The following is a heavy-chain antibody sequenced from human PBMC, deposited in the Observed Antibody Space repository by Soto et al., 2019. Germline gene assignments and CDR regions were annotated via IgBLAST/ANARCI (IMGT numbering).Heavy chain of an antibody. D-gene: IGHD3-22*01. CDR1: GFTFSSYA. J-gene: IGHJ6*02. Sequence: GGSLRLSCAASGFTFSSYAMHWVRQAPGKGLEWVAVISYDGSNKYYADSVKGRFTISRDNSKNTLYLQMNSLRAEDTAVYYCAREVVDEYLNYYYYGMDVWGQGTTVTVSS. V-gene: IGHV3-30-3*01. CDR3: AREVVDEYLNYYYYGMDV. CDR2: ISYDGSNK.